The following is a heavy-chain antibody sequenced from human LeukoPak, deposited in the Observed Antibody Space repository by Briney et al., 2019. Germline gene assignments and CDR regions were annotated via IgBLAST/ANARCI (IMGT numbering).Heavy chain of an antibody. V-gene: IGHV3-23*01. CDR1: GFTFSSYA. D-gene: IGHD2-15*01. CDR2: TSGSGGST. J-gene: IGHJ4*02. Sequence: GGSRRLSCAASGFTFSSYAMSWVRQASGKGLEWVSGTSGSGGSTYYAGSVKGRFTISRDNSKNTLYLQMNSLRVEDTAVYYCAKNGGSQCYSHLDSWGQGTLVTVSS. CDR3: AKNGGSQCYSHLDS.